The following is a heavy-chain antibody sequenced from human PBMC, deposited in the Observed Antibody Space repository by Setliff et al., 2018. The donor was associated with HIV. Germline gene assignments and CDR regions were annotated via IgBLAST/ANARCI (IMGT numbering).Heavy chain of an antibody. CDR1: GYTFSGYY. J-gene: IGHJ4*02. CDR2: INPNSGGT. Sequence: RASVKVSCKASGYTFSGYYVHWVRQAPGQGLEWMGWINPNSGGTNFAQKFQGRITMTRDTSISTAYMELRRLRSDDTAVYYCAREKYDNSGRPPPTLKYWGPGTLVTVSS. V-gene: IGHV1-2*02. CDR3: AREKYDNSGRPPPTLKY. D-gene: IGHD3-22*01.